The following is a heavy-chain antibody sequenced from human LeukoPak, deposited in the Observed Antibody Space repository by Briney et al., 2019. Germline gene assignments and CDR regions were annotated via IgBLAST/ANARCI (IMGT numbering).Heavy chain of an antibody. D-gene: IGHD6-6*01. V-gene: IGHV1-46*01. CDR1: GYTFTRFH. J-gene: IGHJ5*02. CDR3: ARDSDASSLADP. CDR2: IHPSSGGA. Sequence: ASVKVSCKASGYTFTRFHIHWVRQAPGHGLEWMGIIHPSSGGATSAQKFQGRLTMTRDTSTSTVYMELSSLRSEDTAVYYCARDSDASSLADPWGQGTLVTVSS.